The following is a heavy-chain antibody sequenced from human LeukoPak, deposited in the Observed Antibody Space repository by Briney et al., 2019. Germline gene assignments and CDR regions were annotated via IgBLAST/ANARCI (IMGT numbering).Heavy chain of an antibody. V-gene: IGHV3-23*01. CDR1: GFTFSSYA. D-gene: IGHD3-22*01. Sequence: PGGSLRLSCAASGFTFSSYAMSWVRQAPGKGLEWVSAISGSGGSTYYADSVKGRFTISRDNSKNTLYLQMNSLRAEDTAVYYCAKDHYDSSGYYYKFPYWGQGTLVTVSS. CDR2: ISGSGGST. CDR3: AKDHYDSSGYYYKFPY. J-gene: IGHJ4*02.